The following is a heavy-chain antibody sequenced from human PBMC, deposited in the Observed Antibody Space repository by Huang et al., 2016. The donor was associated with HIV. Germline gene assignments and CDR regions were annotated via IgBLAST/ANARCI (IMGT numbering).Heavy chain of an antibody. J-gene: IGHJ3*02. CDR1: GFTFSDYS. D-gene: IGHD1-7*01. Sequence: CAASGFTFSDYSMSWVRQAPGKGLQWVLHISGSSSYIYYVDSVKGQFAISRDNAKNLLFLQMNSLRAEDTAVYYCARRYNWNYVAHGFDIWGQGTMVTVSS. CDR3: ARRYNWNYVAHGFDI. V-gene: IGHV3-21*01. CDR2: ISGSSSYI.